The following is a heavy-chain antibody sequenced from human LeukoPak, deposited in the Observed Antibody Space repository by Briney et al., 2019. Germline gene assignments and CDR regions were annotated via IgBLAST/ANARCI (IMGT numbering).Heavy chain of an antibody. J-gene: IGHJ4*02. CDR3: ARGGGSYSSPYYFDY. CDR1: GGSISSYY. D-gene: IGHD6-13*01. CDR2: IYYSGST. Sequence: SETLSLTCTVSGGSISSYYWSWIRQPPGKGLEWIGYIYYSGSTNYNPSLKSRVTISVDASKNQFSLKLSSVTAADTAVYYCARGGGSYSSPYYFDYWGQGTLVTVSS. V-gene: IGHV4-59*01.